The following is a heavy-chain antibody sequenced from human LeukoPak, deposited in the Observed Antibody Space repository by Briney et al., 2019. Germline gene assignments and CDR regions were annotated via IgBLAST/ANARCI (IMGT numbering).Heavy chain of an antibody. J-gene: IGHJ4*02. CDR2: IIPILGIA. V-gene: IGHV1-69*04. CDR1: GGTFSSYA. Sequence: SVKVSCKASGGTFSSYAISWVRQAPGRGLEWMGRIIPILGIANYAQKFQGRVTITADKSTSTAYMELSSLRSEDTAVYYCARGSIAVAGPFDYWGQGTLVTVSS. CDR3: ARGSIAVAGPFDY. D-gene: IGHD6-19*01.